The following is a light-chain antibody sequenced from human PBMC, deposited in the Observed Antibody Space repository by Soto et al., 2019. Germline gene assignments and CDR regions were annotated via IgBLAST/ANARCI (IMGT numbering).Light chain of an antibody. V-gene: IGKV3-20*01. CDR1: QSVSNNY. J-gene: IGKJ5*01. CDR3: QQYGSSIT. Sequence: EIVMPQSPATLSVSPGESATLSCRASQSVSNNYLAWYQQKPGQAPRLLIYGASSRATGIPDRFSGSGSGTDFTLTISRLEPEDFAVYYCQQYGSSITFGQGTRLEIK. CDR2: GAS.